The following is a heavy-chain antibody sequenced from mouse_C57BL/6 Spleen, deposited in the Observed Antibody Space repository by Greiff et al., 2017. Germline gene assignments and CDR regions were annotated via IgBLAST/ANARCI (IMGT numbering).Heavy chain of an antibody. CDR1: GFTFSDYG. CDR3: AAHYGSSPYYAMDY. CDR2: ISSGSSTI. Sequence: EVKLMESGGGLVKPGGSLKLSCAASGFTFSDYGMHWVRQAPEKGLEWVAYISSGSSTIYYADTVKGRFTISRDNAKNTLFLQMTSLRSEDTAMYYCAAHYGSSPYYAMDYWGQGTSVTVSS. D-gene: IGHD1-1*01. V-gene: IGHV5-17*01. J-gene: IGHJ4*01.